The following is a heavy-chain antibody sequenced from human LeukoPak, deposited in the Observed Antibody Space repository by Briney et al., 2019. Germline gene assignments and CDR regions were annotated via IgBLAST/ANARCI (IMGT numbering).Heavy chain of an antibody. CDR3: ARSLRVRGVPDYMDV. J-gene: IGHJ6*03. Sequence: QPGGSLRLSCAASGFTFSSYWMSWVRQAPGKGLEWVANIKQDGSEKYYVDSVKGRFTISRDNAKNSLYLQMNSLRAEDTAVYYCARSLRVRGVPDYMDVWGKGTTVTISS. CDR1: GFTFSSYW. V-gene: IGHV3-7*01. CDR2: IKQDGSEK. D-gene: IGHD3-10*01.